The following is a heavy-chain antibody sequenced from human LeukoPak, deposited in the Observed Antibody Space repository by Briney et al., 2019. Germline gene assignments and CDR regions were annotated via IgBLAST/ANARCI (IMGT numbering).Heavy chain of an antibody. CDR1: GFTFSSYW. D-gene: IGHD1-1*01. CDR3: AKAGVESINWRFDY. V-gene: IGHV3-23*01. Sequence: GGSLRLSCAASGFTFSSYWMSWVRQAPGKGLEWVSAITGSGADTNYADSVKGRFTISRDTSKNTLYLQMNSLRAQDTAVYYCAKAGVESINWRFDYWGQGILVTVSS. CDR2: ITGSGADT. J-gene: IGHJ4*02.